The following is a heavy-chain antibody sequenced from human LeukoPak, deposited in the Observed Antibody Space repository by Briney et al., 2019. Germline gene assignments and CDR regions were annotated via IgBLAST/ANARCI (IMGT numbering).Heavy chain of an antibody. D-gene: IGHD3-10*01. J-gene: IGHJ3*02. CDR3: ARDQALLWFGESPDAFDI. CDR2: INPSGGST. V-gene: IGHV1-46*01. CDR1: GYTFTSYY. Sequence: GASVKVSCKASGYTFTSYYMHWVRQAPGQGLEWMGIINPSGGSTSYAQKLQGRVTMTTDTSTSTAYMELRSLRSDDTAVYYCARDQALLWFGESPDAFDIWGQGTMVTVSS.